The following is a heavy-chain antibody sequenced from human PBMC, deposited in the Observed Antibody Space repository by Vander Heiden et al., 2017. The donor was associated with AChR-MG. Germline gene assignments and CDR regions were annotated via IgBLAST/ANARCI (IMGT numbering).Heavy chain of an antibody. J-gene: IGHJ4*02. CDR2: IYSGGST. CDR1: GFTVSCGS. D-gene: IGHD3-10*01. V-gene: IGHV3-53*01. Sequence: EVQLVASGGGLIQPGGSLSLSCPASGFTVSCGSITCVRQAPGKGLEWVSVIYSGGSTYYADSVKGRFTISRDNSKNRLYLQMNSLRAEDTAVYYCATFPGSGYWGRGTLVTVSS. CDR3: ATFPGSGY.